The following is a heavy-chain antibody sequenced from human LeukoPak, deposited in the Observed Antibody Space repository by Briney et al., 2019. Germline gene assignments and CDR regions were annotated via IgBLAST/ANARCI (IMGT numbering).Heavy chain of an antibody. Sequence: GSLRLSCAASGFTFSSYGMHWVRQAPGKGLEWVAVISYDGSNKYYADSVKGRFTISRDNSKNTLYLQMNSLSAEDTAVYYCAKDSSGWFLRYWGQGTLVTVSS. CDR3: AKDSSGWFLRY. CDR2: ISYDGSNK. J-gene: IGHJ4*02. D-gene: IGHD6-19*01. V-gene: IGHV3-30*18. CDR1: GFTFSSYG.